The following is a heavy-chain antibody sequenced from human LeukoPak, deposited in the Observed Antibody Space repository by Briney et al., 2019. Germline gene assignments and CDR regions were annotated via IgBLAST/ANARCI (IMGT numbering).Heavy chain of an antibody. Sequence: PGGSLRLSCAASGVIVSSNYMSWVRQAPGKGLEWVSFIYSGGSTYYADSVKGRFTISRDNSKNTLYLQMNSMRAEDTAVYNCAKTNVDYYDSSGYFDYWGQGTLVTVPS. J-gene: IGHJ4*02. CDR1: GVIVSSNY. CDR3: AKTNVDYYDSSGYFDY. D-gene: IGHD3-22*01. V-gene: IGHV3-66*02. CDR2: IYSGGST.